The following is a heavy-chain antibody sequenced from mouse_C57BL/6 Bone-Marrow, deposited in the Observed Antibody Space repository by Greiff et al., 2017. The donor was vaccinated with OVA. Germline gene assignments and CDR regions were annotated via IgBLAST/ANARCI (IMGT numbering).Heavy chain of an antibody. CDR2: IHPNSGST. Sequence: QVHVKQSGAELVKPGASVKLSCKASGYTFTSYWMHWVKQRPGQGLEWIGMIHPNSGSTNYNEKFKSKATLTVDKSSSTAYMQLSSLTSEDSAVYYCAYRAWFAYWGQGTLVTVSA. CDR3: AYRAWFAY. D-gene: IGHD5-5*01. CDR1: GYTFTSYW. V-gene: IGHV1-64*01. J-gene: IGHJ3*01.